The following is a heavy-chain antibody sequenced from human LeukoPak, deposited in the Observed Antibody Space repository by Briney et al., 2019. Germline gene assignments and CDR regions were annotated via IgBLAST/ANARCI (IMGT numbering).Heavy chain of an antibody. CDR1: GLTFGDYT. J-gene: IGHJ6*03. CDR3: ARVASWGSSDWHYYYYYYMDV. V-gene: IGHV3-43*01. D-gene: IGHD7-27*01. Sequence: GGSLRLSCEASGLTFGDYTMHWVRQAPGKGLEWVSLISRNGAATKYADSVRGRFTISRDNAKNSLYLQTNSLRAEDTAVYYCARVASWGSSDWHYYYYYYMDVWGKGTTVTVSS. CDR2: ISRNGAAT.